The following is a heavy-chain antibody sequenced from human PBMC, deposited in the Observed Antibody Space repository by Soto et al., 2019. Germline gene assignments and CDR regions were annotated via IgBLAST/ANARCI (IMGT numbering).Heavy chain of an antibody. CDR3: AKDTSGT. CDR1: GFTFSNYA. J-gene: IGHJ4*02. CDR2: ISTNGGST. V-gene: IGHV3-23*01. Sequence: EVQLLESGGGLVQPGGSLRLSCAASGFTFSNYAMVWVRQAPGKGLEWVSGISTNGGSTYYADSVKGRFTISRDNSKNTLFLPMYSLRAEDTAIYYCAKDTSGTWGEGTLVTVSS. D-gene: IGHD1-26*01.